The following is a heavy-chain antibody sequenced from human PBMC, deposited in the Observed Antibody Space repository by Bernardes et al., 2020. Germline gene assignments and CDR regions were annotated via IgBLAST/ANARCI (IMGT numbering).Heavy chain of an antibody. CDR1: GFTFSTCW. V-gene: IGHV3-7*01. Sequence: GGSLRLSCAASGFTFSTCWMTWVRRAPGKGLEWVANINQDGSDKYYVDSVKGRFTTSRDNTRTSVFLQMESLRAEDTAVYYCARDVGGTDWRFGFDVWGPGTMVHVSS. D-gene: IGHD3-9*01. CDR2: INQDGSDK. J-gene: IGHJ3*01. CDR3: ARDVGGTDWRFGFDV.